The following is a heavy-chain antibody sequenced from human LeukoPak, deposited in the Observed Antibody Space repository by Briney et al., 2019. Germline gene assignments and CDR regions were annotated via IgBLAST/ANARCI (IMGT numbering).Heavy chain of an antibody. J-gene: IGHJ5*02. V-gene: IGHV1-8*01. CDR3: ARKGDYYGSGSYYNFVNWFDP. D-gene: IGHD3-10*01. CDR2: MNPNSGNT. CDR1: GYTFTSYD. Sequence: ASVKVSCKASGYTFTSYDINWVRQATGQGLEWMGWMNPNSGNTGYAQKFQGRVTMTRNTSISTPYMELSSLRSEDTAVYYCARKGDYYGSGSYYNFVNWFDPWGQGTLVTVSS.